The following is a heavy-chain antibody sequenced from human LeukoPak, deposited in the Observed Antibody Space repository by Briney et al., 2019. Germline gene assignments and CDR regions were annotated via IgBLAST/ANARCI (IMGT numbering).Heavy chain of an antibody. J-gene: IGHJ4*02. V-gene: IGHV1-46*01. CDR2: INPSGGST. Sequence: ASVKVSCKTSGYSFTGYYIHWVRQAPGQGLEWMGIINPSGGSTSYAQKFQGRVTMTRDTSTSTVYMELSSLRSEDTAVYYCARHPWGYFDYWGQGTLVTVSS. D-gene: IGHD3-16*01. CDR1: GYSFTGYY. CDR3: ARHPWGYFDY.